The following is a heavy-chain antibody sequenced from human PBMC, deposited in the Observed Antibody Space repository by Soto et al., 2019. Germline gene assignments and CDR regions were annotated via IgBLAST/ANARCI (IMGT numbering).Heavy chain of an antibody. CDR2: INSDGSST. J-gene: IGHJ6*03. CDR3: ARAGVGGYGSSSSYYYYMDV. Sequence: GSLRLSCAASGFTFSSYWMHWVRQAPGKGLVWVSRINSDGSSTSYADSVKGRFTISRDNAKNTLYLQMNSLRAEDTAVYYCARAGVGGYGSSSSYYYYMDVWGKGTTVTVSS. D-gene: IGHD6-6*01. CDR1: GFTFSSYW. V-gene: IGHV3-74*01.